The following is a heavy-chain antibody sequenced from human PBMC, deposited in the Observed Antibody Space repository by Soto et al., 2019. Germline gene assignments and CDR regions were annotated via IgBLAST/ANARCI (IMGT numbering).Heavy chain of an antibody. CDR2: ISYDGSNK. J-gene: IGHJ6*02. V-gene: IGHV3-30-3*01. CDR3: AREESYGMDV. CDR1: GFTFSSYA. D-gene: IGHD3-10*01. Sequence: QVQLVESGGGVVQPGRSLRLSCAASGFTFSSYAMHWVRQAPGKRLEWVAVISYDGSNKYYADSVKGRFTISRDNSKNTLYLQMNSLRAEDTAVYYCAREESYGMDVWGQGTTVTVSS.